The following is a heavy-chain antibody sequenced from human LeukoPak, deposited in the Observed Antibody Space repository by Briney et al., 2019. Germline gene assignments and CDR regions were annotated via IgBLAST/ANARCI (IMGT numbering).Heavy chain of an antibody. CDR1: GGSFSGYY. Sequence: PSETLSLTCAVYGGSFSGYYWSWIRQPAGKGLEWIGRIYTSGSTNYNPSLRSRVTMSVDTSKNLFSLKLSSVTAADTAIYYCASEYYYDTSGYYSLAYWGQGTLVTVSS. V-gene: IGHV4-59*10. D-gene: IGHD3-22*01. J-gene: IGHJ4*02. CDR2: IYTSGST. CDR3: ASEYYYDTSGYYSLAY.